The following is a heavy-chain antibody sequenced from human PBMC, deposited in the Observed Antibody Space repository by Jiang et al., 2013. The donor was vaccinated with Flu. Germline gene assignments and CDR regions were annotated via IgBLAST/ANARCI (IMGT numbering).Heavy chain of an antibody. D-gene: IGHD1-26*01. V-gene: IGHV5-51*01. CDR1: GYSFTSYW. CDR3: ARSPEWELPTSWFDP. CDR2: IYPGDSDT. J-gene: IGHJ5*02. Sequence: PGESLKISCKGSGYSFTSYWIGWVRQMPGKGLEWMGIIYPGDSDTRYSPSFQGQVTISADKSISTAYLQWSSLKASDTAMYYCARSPEWELPTSWFDPWGQGTLVTVSS.